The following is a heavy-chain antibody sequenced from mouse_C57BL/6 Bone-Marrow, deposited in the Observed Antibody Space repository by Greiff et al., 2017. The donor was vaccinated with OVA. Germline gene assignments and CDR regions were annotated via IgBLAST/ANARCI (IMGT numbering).Heavy chain of an antibody. V-gene: IGHV1-53*01. CDR1: GYTFTSYW. CDR3: APFYYCCSPWFAY. Sequence: QVQLQQPGTELVKPGASVKLSCKASGYTFTSYWMHWVKQRPGQGLEWIGNINPSNGGTNYNEKFKSKATLTVDKSSSTAYMKLSSLTSEVSAVYYCAPFYYCCSPWFAYWGQGTLVTVSA. D-gene: IGHD1-1*01. J-gene: IGHJ3*01. CDR2: INPSNGGT.